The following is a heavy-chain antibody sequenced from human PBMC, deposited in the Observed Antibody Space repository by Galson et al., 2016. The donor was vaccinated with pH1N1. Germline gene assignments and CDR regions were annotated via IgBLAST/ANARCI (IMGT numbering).Heavy chain of an antibody. J-gene: IGHJ3*01. Sequence: PALVKPPQTLKLTCTFSGFSVSSSGMGVGWIRQPPGKALEWLALIYWDDDKRYSPSLKSRLTITKDTSKNQLARTMTNMDPVDTATYYCAHREVMITNAFDVWGSVTMGAVS. D-gene: IGHD3-16*01. CDR1: GFSVSSSGMG. V-gene: IGHV2-5*02. CDR3: AHREVMITNAFDV. CDR2: IYWDDDK.